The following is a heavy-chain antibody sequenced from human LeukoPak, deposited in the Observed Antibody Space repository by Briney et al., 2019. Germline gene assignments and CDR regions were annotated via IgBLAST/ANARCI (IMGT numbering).Heavy chain of an antibody. Sequence: PGGSLRLSCAASGFTFSSYSMNWVRQPPGKGLEWIGEINHSGSTNYNPSLKSRVTISVDTSKNQFSLKLSSVTAADTAVYYCARHVNYYDSSGYYKTFDYWGQGTLVTVSS. J-gene: IGHJ4*02. D-gene: IGHD3-22*01. CDR3: ARHVNYYDSSGYYKTFDY. CDR2: INHSGST. V-gene: IGHV4-34*01. CDR1: GFTFSSYS.